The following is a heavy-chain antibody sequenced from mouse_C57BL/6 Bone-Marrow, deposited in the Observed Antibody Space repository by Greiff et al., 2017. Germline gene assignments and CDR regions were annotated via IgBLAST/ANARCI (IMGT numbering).Heavy chain of an antibody. V-gene: IGHV1-19*01. CDR1: GYTFTDYY. CDR3: ARPDYDGSSLAMDY. J-gene: IGHJ4*01. CDR2: INPYNGGT. Sequence: EVQLQQSGPVLVKPGASVKMSCKASGYTFTDYYMNWVKQSHGKSLEWIGVINPYNGGTSYNQKFKGKATLTVDKSSSTAYMELNSLTSEDSAVYYCARPDYDGSSLAMDYWGQGTSVTVSS. D-gene: IGHD1-1*01.